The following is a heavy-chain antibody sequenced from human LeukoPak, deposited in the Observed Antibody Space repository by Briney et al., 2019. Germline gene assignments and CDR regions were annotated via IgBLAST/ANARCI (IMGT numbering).Heavy chain of an antibody. Sequence: TGGSLRLSCAASGFTFGSYAMSWVRQAPGKGLEWVSAISGGGGRINYADSVKGRFTISRDNSKNTLYLQMNSLRAEDTAVYYCAKISTWVTGVFDYWGQGTPVIVSS. D-gene: IGHD1-1*01. CDR3: AKISTWVTGVFDY. CDR2: ISGGGGRI. CDR1: GFTFGSYA. J-gene: IGHJ4*02. V-gene: IGHV3-23*01.